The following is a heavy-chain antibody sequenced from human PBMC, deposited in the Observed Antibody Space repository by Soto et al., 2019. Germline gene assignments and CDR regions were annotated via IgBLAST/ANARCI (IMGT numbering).Heavy chain of an antibody. Sequence: QVQLVQSGAEVKKPGASVKVSCKVSGYTLTELSMHWVRQAPGKGLEWMGGFDPEDGETIYAQKFQGRVTMTEDTSTDTAYMELSSLRSEDTAVYYCATVPRGSSWYFVDYYYYGMDVWGQGTTVTVSS. CDR2: FDPEDGET. V-gene: IGHV1-24*01. D-gene: IGHD6-13*01. CDR1: GYTLTELS. J-gene: IGHJ6*02. CDR3: ATVPRGSSWYFVDYYYYGMDV.